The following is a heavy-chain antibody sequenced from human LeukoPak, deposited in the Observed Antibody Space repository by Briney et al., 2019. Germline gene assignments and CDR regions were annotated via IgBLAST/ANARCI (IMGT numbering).Heavy chain of an antibody. CDR1: GFTFSSYS. CDR3: ARDRHLITMVRGVIDY. CDR2: ISSSSSTI. D-gene: IGHD3-10*01. V-gene: IGHV3-48*04. Sequence: GGSLRLSCAASGFTFSSYSMNWDRQAPGKGLEWVSYISSSSSTIYYADSVKGRFTISRDNAKNSLYLQMNSLRAEDTAVYYCARDRHLITMVRGVIDYWGQGTLVTVSS. J-gene: IGHJ4*02.